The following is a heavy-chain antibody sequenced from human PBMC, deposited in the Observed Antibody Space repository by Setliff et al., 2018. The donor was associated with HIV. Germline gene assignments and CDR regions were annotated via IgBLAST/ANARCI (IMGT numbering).Heavy chain of an antibody. CDR3: ARGYGGGYYFDY. J-gene: IGHJ4*02. CDR1: GGSFSGYY. V-gene: IGHV4-34*01. Sequence: SETLSLTCAVYGGSFSGYYWIWIRQPPGKGLDWIGEINHSGGANYNPSLKRRVTMSVDTSKNQISLRLTSVTAADTAVYYCARGYGGGYYFDYWGQGTLVTVSS. D-gene: IGHD2-15*01. CDR2: INHSGGA.